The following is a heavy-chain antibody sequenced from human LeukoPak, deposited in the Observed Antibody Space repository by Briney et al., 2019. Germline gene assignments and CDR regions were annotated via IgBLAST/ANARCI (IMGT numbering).Heavy chain of an antibody. D-gene: IGHD6-13*01. Sequence: GGSLRLSCAASEFTFVRYAMNWVRQAPGKGLEWVSYISSSSAKIDYAESVKGRFTISRDNSKNPLYLQMDRLRAEDTAVYYCAREPSYARSWYHYMDVWGKGTTVTVSS. J-gene: IGHJ6*03. CDR1: EFTFVRYA. V-gene: IGHV3-48*04. CDR2: ISSSSAKI. CDR3: AREPSYARSWYHYMDV.